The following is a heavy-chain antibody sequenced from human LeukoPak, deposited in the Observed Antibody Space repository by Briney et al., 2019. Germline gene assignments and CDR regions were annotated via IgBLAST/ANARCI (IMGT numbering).Heavy chain of an antibody. D-gene: IGHD4/OR15-4a*01. J-gene: IGHJ4*02. CDR1: GGSISSYS. CDR3: ARQQLKTMASFDS. CDR2: INTSGST. Sequence: SETLSLTCSVSGGSISSYSWSWIRLPAGKGLEWIGRINTSGSTDYNPSLKSRLTVSLDTSTNHFSLKLNSVTAADTAVYYCARQQLKTMASFDSWGQGTLVTVSS. V-gene: IGHV4-4*07.